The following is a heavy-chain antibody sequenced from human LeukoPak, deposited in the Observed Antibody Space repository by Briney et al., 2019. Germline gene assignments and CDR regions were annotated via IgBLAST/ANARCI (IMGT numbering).Heavy chain of an antibody. CDR2: ISASASST. V-gene: IGHV3-23*01. Sequence: GGSLRLSCAASGFTFSIYAMTWVRQAPGKGLEWVSSISASASSTYSADSVKGRFTISRDDSKNTLYLQMNSLGAEDTALSYCAKQTGGNCYSAFDSWGQGTLVTVSS. CDR1: GFTFSIYA. D-gene: IGHD2-21*02. J-gene: IGHJ4*02. CDR3: AKQTGGNCYSAFDS.